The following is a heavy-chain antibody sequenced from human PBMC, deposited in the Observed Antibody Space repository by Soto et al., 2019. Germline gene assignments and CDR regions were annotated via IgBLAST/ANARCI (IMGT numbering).Heavy chain of an antibody. D-gene: IGHD2-2*01. CDR1: GGSISTYY. J-gene: IGHJ4*02. CDR2: VYNSGNI. Sequence: SETLSLTCTVSGGSISTYYWGWIRLPPGKGLQWIGYVYNSGNINYNPSLKSRVTISVDTSKNQFSLRLSSVTAADTAMYYCARVYCSGTSCYPFDSWGQGTLVTVSS. CDR3: ARVYCSGTSCYPFDS. V-gene: IGHV4-59*01.